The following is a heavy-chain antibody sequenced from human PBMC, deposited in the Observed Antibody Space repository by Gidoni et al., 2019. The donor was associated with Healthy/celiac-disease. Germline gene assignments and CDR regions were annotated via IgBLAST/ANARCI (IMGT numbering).Heavy chain of an antibody. CDR3: ATAGRRRSGYDY. D-gene: IGHD3-3*01. V-gene: IGHV4-34*01. CDR1: GGSFSGYY. J-gene: IGHJ4*02. Sequence: QLQLQQWGAGLLDPSDTLCLTCAVYGGSFSGYYRRWIRQPPGKGLECIGEINHSGSTNYSPTLKSRVTISVDTSKNQFSLKLSTVTAADTAVYYCATAGRRRSGYDYWGQGTLVTVSS. CDR2: INHSGST.